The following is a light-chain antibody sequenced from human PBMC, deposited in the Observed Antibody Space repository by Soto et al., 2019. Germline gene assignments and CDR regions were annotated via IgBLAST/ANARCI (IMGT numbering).Light chain of an antibody. J-gene: IGLJ1*01. CDR2: DDN. CDR1: SSNIGGNS. V-gene: IGLV1-51*01. Sequence: SVLTQPPSVSAAPGQRVTISCSGSSSNIGGNSVSWYQQLPGTAPKLLIYDDNKRPSGIPDRFSGSKSGTSATLSITGFQTGDEADYYCGTWDTSLPACVFGPGTKVTVL. CDR3: GTWDTSLPACV.